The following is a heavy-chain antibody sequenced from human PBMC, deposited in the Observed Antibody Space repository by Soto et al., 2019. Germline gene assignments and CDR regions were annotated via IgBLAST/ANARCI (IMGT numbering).Heavy chain of an antibody. CDR2: IIPILGIA. CDR1: GGTFSSYT. J-gene: IGHJ6*02. V-gene: IGHV1-69*02. CDR3: ARQHHIVVVPAAIVVGGMDV. Sequence: QVQLVQSGAEVKKPGSSVKVSCKASGGTFSSYTISWVRQAPGQGLEWMGRIIPILGIAKYAQKFQGRVTITADKSTSTAYMELSSLRSEDTAVYYCARQHHIVVVPAAIVVGGMDVWGQGTTVTVSS. D-gene: IGHD2-2*01.